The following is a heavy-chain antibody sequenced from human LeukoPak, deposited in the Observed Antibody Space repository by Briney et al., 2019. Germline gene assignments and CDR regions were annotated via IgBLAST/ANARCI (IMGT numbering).Heavy chain of an antibody. CDR2: IGSYTGNT. CDR3: ARDNLTGELPPTFDY. Sequence: ASVKVSCKASGYTFTTYGISWVRQAPGQGLKWMGWIGSYTGNTNYAQKVQGRVTMTTDTSTSTAYMELRSLRSDDTAVYYCARDNLTGELPPTFDYWGQGTLVTVSS. V-gene: IGHV1-18*01. D-gene: IGHD1-26*01. CDR1: GYTFTTYG. J-gene: IGHJ4*02.